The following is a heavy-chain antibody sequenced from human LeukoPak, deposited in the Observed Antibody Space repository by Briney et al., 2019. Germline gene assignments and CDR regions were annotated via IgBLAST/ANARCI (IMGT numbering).Heavy chain of an antibody. Sequence: PGGSLRLSCAASGFTFSDYDMHWVCQATGKGLEWVSAIGTAGDTYYTGSVKGRFTISRENAKNSLYLQMNSLRAGDTAVYYCARINYDILTGYYFYYFDYWGQGTLVTVSS. D-gene: IGHD3-9*01. J-gene: IGHJ4*02. CDR1: GFTFSDYD. CDR3: ARINYDILTGYYFYYFDY. CDR2: IGTAGDT. V-gene: IGHV3-13*01.